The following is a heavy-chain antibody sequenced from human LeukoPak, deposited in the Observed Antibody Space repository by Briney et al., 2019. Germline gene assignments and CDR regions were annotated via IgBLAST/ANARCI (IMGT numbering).Heavy chain of an antibody. CDR2: IYYSGST. Sequence: SETLSLTCTVSGGSISSYYWSWIRQPPGKGLEWIGYIYYSGSTNYNPSLKSRVTISVDTSKNQFSLKLSSVTAADTAVYYCARAGDIVVVVAENDAFDIWGQGTMVTVSS. CDR1: GGSISSYY. CDR3: ARAGDIVVVVAENDAFDI. D-gene: IGHD2-15*01. J-gene: IGHJ3*02. V-gene: IGHV4-59*01.